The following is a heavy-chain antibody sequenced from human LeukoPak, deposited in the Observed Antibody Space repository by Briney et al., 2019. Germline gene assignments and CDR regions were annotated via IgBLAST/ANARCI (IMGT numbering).Heavy chain of an antibody. Sequence: PGGSLRLSCAASGFTFSSYAMSWVRQAPGKGLEWVSAISGSGGSTYHADSVKGRFTISRDNSKNTLYLQMNSLRAEDTAVYYCAREGEQQLVPVYYYYYMDVWGKGTTVTVSS. D-gene: IGHD6-13*01. CDR1: GFTFSSYA. V-gene: IGHV3-23*01. J-gene: IGHJ6*03. CDR3: AREGEQQLVPVYYYYYMDV. CDR2: ISGSGGST.